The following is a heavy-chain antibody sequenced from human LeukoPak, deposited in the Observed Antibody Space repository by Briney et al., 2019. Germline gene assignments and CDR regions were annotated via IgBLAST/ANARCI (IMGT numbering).Heavy chain of an antibody. Sequence: PGGSLRLSCVASGFTFSSYAMHWVRQAPGKGLEWVTVISYDGSNKYYADSVKGRFTISRDNSKNTLYLQMNSLRAEDTAVYYCARVEYGDYVGAFDIWGQGTMVTVSS. CDR2: ISYDGSNK. V-gene: IGHV3-30*04. D-gene: IGHD4-17*01. CDR1: GFTFSSYA. J-gene: IGHJ3*02. CDR3: ARVEYGDYVGAFDI.